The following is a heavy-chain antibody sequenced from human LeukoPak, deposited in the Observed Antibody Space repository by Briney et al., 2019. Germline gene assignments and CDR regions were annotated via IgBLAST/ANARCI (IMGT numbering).Heavy chain of an antibody. CDR2: INPSGGST. V-gene: IGHV1-46*01. D-gene: IGHD5-18*01. Sequence: ASVKVSCKASGYTFTNYYIHWVRQAPGQGLEWMGMINPSGGSTSYAQKFQGRVTMTRDMSTSTVYMELSSLRSEDTAVYYCTRERGYSYGNYYYYYYMDVWGKGTTVTVSS. CDR3: TRERGYSYGNYYYYYYMDV. J-gene: IGHJ6*03. CDR1: GYTFTNYY.